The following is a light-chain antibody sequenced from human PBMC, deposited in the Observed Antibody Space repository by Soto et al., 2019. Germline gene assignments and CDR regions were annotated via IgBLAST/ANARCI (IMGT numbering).Light chain of an antibody. V-gene: IGKV3-11*01. CDR3: QQRNVWPPIT. Sequence: VLTQSPATLSLSPGERATLSCRASQSIHTSLAWYQQKPGQPPRLVVYDSTLRANGVPDRFGGSRSGTEFTLNINNLEPEDFAVYYCQQRNVWPPITCGQGTRLEI. CDR2: DST. J-gene: IGKJ5*01. CDR1: QSIHTS.